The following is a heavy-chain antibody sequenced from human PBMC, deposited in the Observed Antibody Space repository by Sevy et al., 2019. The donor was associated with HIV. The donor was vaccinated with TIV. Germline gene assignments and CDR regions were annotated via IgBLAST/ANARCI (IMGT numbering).Heavy chain of an antibody. D-gene: IGHD6-13*01. CDR1: GFTFSSYW. CDR3: AKYGSNWYFRYSYYYMDV. CDR2: IKQDGSEK. Sequence: GGSLRLSCAASGFTFSSYWMSWVRQAPGKGLEWVANIKQDGSEKYYVDSMKGRFTIARDNAKNSVYLQMNSLRAEDTAVYYCAKYGSNWYFRYSYYYMDVWGKGTTVTVSS. V-gene: IGHV3-7*03. J-gene: IGHJ6*03.